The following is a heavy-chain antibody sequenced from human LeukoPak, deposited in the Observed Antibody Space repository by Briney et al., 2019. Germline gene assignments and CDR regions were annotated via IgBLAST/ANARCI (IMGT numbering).Heavy chain of an antibody. CDR3: ARVRNYPYSFDI. D-gene: IGHD3-9*01. CDR1: GGSISSGDYY. Sequence: PSQTLSHTCTVSGGSISSGDYYWSWIRQPPGKGLEWIGYIYYSGSTYYNPSLKSRVTISVDTSKNQFSLKLSSVTAADTAVYYCARVRNYPYSFDIWGQGTMVTVSS. V-gene: IGHV4-30-4*01. CDR2: IYYSGST. J-gene: IGHJ3*02.